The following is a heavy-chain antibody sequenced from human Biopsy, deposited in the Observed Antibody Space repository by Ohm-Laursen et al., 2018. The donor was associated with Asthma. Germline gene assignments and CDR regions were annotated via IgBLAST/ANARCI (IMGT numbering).Heavy chain of an antibody. V-gene: IGHV1-69*01. D-gene: IGHD3-10*01. Sequence: SSVKVSCKASGGTFSSYAISWVRQAPGQGLEWMGGIIPIFGTANYAQKFQGRVTITADESTSTAYLELSSLRSEDTAVYYCARWGIQGVRFWGMDVWGQGTTVTVSS. CDR2: IIPIFGTA. J-gene: IGHJ6*02. CDR3: ARWGIQGVRFWGMDV. CDR1: GGTFSSYA.